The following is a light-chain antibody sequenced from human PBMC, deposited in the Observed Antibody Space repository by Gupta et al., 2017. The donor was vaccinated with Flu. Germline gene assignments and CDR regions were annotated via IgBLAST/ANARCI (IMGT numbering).Light chain of an antibody. V-gene: IGLV1-40*01. CDR1: SSNIGAGYD. J-gene: IGLJ1*01. Sequence: SVLTQPPSVSGAPGQRVTISCTGSSSNIGAGYDVHWYQQVPGTAPILLIYGNSNRPSGVPDRFSASKSGTSASLAITGLQAGDEADYACQSYDGSRKTKVFGTGTKVTVL. CDR3: QSYDGSRKTKV. CDR2: GNS.